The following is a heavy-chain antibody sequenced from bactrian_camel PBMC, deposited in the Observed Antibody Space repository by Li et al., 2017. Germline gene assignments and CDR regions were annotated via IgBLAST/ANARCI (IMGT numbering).Heavy chain of an antibody. J-gene: IGHJ6*01. CDR2: MNSDNDP. D-gene: IGHD6*01. Sequence: HVQLVESGGGSVQAGGSLTLSCAASGNIDDSIVMAWFRQSPGKKREGVPSMNSDNDPCYVDSVKGRFTISQEYDKKTLYLQMNNLKTEDTAVYYCAAEMGSCHPYGFGYWGQGTQVTVS. CDR3: AAEMGSCHPYGFGY. V-gene: IGHV3S53*01. CDR1: GNIDDSIV.